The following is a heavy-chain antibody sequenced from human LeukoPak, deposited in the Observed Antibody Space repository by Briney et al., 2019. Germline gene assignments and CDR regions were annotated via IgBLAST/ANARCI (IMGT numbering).Heavy chain of an antibody. CDR3: ARSVSYYDSSGYLDY. CDR1: GGSVSSGSYY. Sequence: SETLSLTCTVSGGSVSSGSYYWSWIRQPPGKGLEWIGYIYYSGSTNYNPSLKSRVTISVDTSKNQFSPKLSSVTAADTAVYYCARSVSYYDSSGYLDYWGQGTLVTVSS. J-gene: IGHJ4*02. D-gene: IGHD3-22*01. V-gene: IGHV4-61*01. CDR2: IYYSGST.